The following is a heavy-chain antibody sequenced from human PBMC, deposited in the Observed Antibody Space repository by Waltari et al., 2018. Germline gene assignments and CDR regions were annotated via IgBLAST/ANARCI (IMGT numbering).Heavy chain of an antibody. CDR3: VKGLVGGYQKGWFDP. V-gene: IGHV5-51*01. CDR2: IYPDDSDT. Sequence: EVQLVQSGAEVKKPGESLRISCKDSGYNFATYWIGWVRRMPGKGLEWSGSIYPDDSDTTYSPSFGGQVTISADKSINTAYLHWSSLKASDTAIYYCVKGLVGGYQKGWFDPWGQGTLVTVSS. J-gene: IGHJ5*02. D-gene: IGHD3-22*01. CDR1: GYNFATYW.